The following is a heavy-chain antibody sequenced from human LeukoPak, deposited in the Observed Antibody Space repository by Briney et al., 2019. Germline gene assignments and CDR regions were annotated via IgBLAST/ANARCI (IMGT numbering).Heavy chain of an antibody. CDR3: ARVREPYYYYGMDV. V-gene: IGHV3-74*01. Sequence: GGSLRLSCAASGFTFSSYWMHWVRQAPGKGLVWVSRINSDGSSTSYADSVKGRFTISRDNANNTLYLQMNSLRAEDTAVYYCARVREPYYYYGMDVWGQGTTVTVSS. CDR1: GFTFSSYW. CDR2: INSDGSST. J-gene: IGHJ6*02.